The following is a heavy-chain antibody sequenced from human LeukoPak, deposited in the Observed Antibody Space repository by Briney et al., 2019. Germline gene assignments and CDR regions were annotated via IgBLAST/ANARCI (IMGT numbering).Heavy chain of an antibody. Sequence: PSETLSLTCAVYGVSFSGYYWSWIRQPPGKGLEWIGEINHSGSTNYNPSLKSRVTISVDTSKNQFSLKLSSVTAADTAVYYCARGDYGGNSLDYWGQGTLVTVSS. J-gene: IGHJ4*02. V-gene: IGHV4-34*01. CDR3: ARGDYGGNSLDY. CDR2: INHSGST. D-gene: IGHD4-23*01. CDR1: GVSFSGYY.